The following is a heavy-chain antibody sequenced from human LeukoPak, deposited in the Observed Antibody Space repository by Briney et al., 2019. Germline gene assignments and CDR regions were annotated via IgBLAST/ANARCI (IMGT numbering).Heavy chain of an antibody. Sequence: SETLSLTCTVSGGSISSYYWSWIRQPPGKGLEWIGYIYYSGSTNYNPSLKSRVTISVDTSKNQFPLKLSSVTAADTAVFYCARVSTTWSIDYWGQGTLVTVSS. V-gene: IGHV4-59*01. CDR1: GGSISSYY. CDR3: ARVSTTWSIDY. D-gene: IGHD5/OR15-5a*01. CDR2: IYYSGST. J-gene: IGHJ4*02.